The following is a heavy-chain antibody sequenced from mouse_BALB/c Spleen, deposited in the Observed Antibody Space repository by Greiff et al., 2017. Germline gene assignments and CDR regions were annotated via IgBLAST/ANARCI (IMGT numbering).Heavy chain of an antibody. CDR3: ARQDYGNSWFAY. CDR1: GFTFSSYT. D-gene: IGHD2-1*01. J-gene: IGHJ3*01. CDR2: ISNGGGST. Sequence: EVKLMESGGGLVQPGGSLKLSCAASGFTFSSYTMSWVRQTPEKRLEWVAYISNGGGSTYYPDTVKGRFTISRDNAKNTLYLQMSSLKSEDTAMYYCARQDYGNSWFAYWGQGTLVTVSA. V-gene: IGHV5-12-2*01.